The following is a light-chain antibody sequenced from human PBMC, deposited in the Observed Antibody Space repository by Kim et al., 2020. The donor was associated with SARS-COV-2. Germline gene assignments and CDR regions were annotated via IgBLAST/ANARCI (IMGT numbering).Light chain of an antibody. CDR3: QHGFSNPIT. J-gene: IGKJ4*01. V-gene: IGKV1-39*01. CDR2: GAS. CDR1: HSINTV. Sequence: DVQMTQSPSSLSASVGDRVTITCRTSHSINTVLNWYQQRPGKAPKLLIYGASSLQSGVPSRFSGSGSGTEFTLTISALQPEDFATYYCQHGFSNPITLGGRTQV.